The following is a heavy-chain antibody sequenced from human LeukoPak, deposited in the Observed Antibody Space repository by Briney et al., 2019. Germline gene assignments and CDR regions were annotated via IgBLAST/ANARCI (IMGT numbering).Heavy chain of an antibody. D-gene: IGHD4-17*01. CDR3: SKDVYGDYGGLDY. CDR2: IRGSDGST. J-gene: IGHJ4*02. Sequence: GSLRLSCVGSGFIFSNYALSCVRQAPGKGLEWVSSIRGSDGSTYYADSVKGRFAISRDNSKNTLYLQMNILRAEDTAVYYCSKDVYGDYGGLDYWGQGTLVTVSS. V-gene: IGHV3-23*01. CDR1: GFIFSNYA.